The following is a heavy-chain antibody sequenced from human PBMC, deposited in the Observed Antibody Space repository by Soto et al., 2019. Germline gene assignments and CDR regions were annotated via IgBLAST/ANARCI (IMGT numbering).Heavy chain of an antibody. CDR3: ARGFCGGDCYMLDAFDI. CDR2: IWYDGSNK. D-gene: IGHD2-21*02. J-gene: IGHJ3*02. CDR1: GFTFSSYG. V-gene: IGHV3-33*01. Sequence: PGGSLRLSCAASGFTFSSYGMHWVRQAPGKGLEWVVVIWYDGSNKYYADSVKGRFTISRDNSKNTLYLQMNSLRAEDTAVYYCARGFCGGDCYMLDAFDIWGQGTMVTVSS.